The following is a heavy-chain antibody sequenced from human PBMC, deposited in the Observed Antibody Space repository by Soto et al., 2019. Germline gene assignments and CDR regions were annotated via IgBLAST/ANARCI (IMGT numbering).Heavy chain of an antibody. D-gene: IGHD3-10*01. CDR3: ARRRGSYLDY. CDR2: IYYSGST. V-gene: IGHV4-59*01. CDR1: GGSISSYY. J-gene: IGHJ4*02. Sequence: SETLSLTCTVSGGSISSYYWSWIRQPPGKGLEWIGYIYYSGSTNYNPPLKSRVTISVDTSKNQFSLKLSSVTAADTAVYYCARRRGSYLDYWGQGTLVTVSS.